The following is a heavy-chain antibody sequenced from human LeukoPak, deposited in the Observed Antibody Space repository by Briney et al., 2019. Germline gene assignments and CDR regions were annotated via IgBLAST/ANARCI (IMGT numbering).Heavy chain of an antibody. Sequence: GGSLRLSCAASGFTVSSNYMSWVRQAPGKGLEWVSVIYSGGSTYYADSVKGRFTISRDNSKNTLYLQMNSLRAEDTAVYYCARYSGSQDYYYYYMDVWGKGTTVTVSS. J-gene: IGHJ6*03. CDR2: IYSGGST. D-gene: IGHD1-26*01. CDR1: GFTVSSNY. CDR3: ARYSGSQDYYYYYMDV. V-gene: IGHV3-53*01.